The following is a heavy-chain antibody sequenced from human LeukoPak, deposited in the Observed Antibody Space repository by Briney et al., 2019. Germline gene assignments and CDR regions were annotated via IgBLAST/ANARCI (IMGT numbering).Heavy chain of an antibody. CDR3: ARYPGMATNHENFVY. CDR1: GGSISSYY. J-gene: IGHJ4*02. CDR2: IYYSGST. V-gene: IGHV4-59*01. Sequence: SETLSLTCTVSGGSISSYYWSWIRQPPGKGLEWIGYIYYSGSTNYNPSLKSRVTISVDTSKNQFSLKLSSVTAADTAVYYCARYPGMATNHENFVYWGQGTLVTVSS. D-gene: IGHD5-24*01.